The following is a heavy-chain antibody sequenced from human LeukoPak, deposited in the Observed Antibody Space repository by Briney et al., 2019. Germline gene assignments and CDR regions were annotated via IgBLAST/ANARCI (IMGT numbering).Heavy chain of an antibody. V-gene: IGHV3-66*01. CDR1: GLTFSTNY. J-gene: IGHJ4*02. Sequence: PGGSLRLSCAASGLTFSTNYMSWVRQAPGKGLEWVSVIYSDGSTYYPDSVKGRFTMSRDNSKNTLSLQMNSLRGEDTAVYYCARNVVVGDTDYFDYWGQGTLVTVSS. CDR3: ARNVVVGDTDYFDY. CDR2: IYSDGST. D-gene: IGHD2-15*01.